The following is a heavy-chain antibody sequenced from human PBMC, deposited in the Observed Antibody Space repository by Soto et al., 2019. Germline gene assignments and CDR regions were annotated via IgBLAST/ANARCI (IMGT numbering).Heavy chain of an antibody. J-gene: IGHJ6*03. CDR3: ARAKVVSATFSHYDYMDV. CDR1: GGSFSAYS. CDR2: INHSGST. D-gene: IGHD2-15*01. V-gene: IGHV4-34*01. Sequence: NPSETLSLTCAVYGGSFSAYSCTWIRQPPGKGLEWIGEINHSGSTNYNPSLKSRVTISVDTSKNQFSLKLNSVTAADTAVFYCARAKVVSATFSHYDYMDVWGKGTTVTVSS.